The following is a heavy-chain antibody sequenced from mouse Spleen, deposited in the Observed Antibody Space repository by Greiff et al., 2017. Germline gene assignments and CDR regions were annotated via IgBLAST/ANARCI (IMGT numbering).Heavy chain of an antibody. CDR3: ARDGVGDYYAMDY. D-gene: IGHD3-1*01. J-gene: IGHJ4*01. V-gene: IGHV2-2*01. CDR2: IWSGGST. CDR1: GFSLTSYG. Sequence: QVQLQQSGPGLVQPSQSLSITCTVSGFSLTSYGVHWVRQSPGKGLEWLGVIWSGGSTDYNAAFISRLSISKDNSKSQVFFKMNSLQADDTAIYYCARDGVGDYYAMDYWGQGTSVTVSS.